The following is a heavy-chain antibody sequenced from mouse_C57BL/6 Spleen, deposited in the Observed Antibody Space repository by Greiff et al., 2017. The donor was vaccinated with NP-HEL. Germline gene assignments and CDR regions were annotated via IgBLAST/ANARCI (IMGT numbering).Heavy chain of an antibody. CDR2: IDPSDSYT. V-gene: IGHV1-50*01. Sequence: VQLQQPGAELVKPGASVKLSCKASGYTFTSYWMQWVKQRPGQGLEWIGEIDPSDSYTNYNQKFKGKATLTVDTSSSTAYMQLSSLTSEDSAVYYCARLSLPYFDYWGQGTTLTVSS. CDR1: GYTFTSYW. J-gene: IGHJ2*01. CDR3: ARLSLPYFDY.